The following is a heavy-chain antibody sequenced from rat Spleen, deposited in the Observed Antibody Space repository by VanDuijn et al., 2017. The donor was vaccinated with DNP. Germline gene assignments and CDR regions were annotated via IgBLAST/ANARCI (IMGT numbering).Heavy chain of an antibody. CDR2: IGSDGYAP. J-gene: IGHJ2*01. Sequence: EVQLVESGGGLVQPGRSLKLSCAASGFTFSDYNLAWVRQVPKKGLEWVAYIGSDGYAPYYGDSVKGRFAISRDNAKSTLYLQMNSLRSEDMATYYCVRWSSGHFDYWGQGVMVTVSS. V-gene: IGHV5-22*01. CDR1: GFTFSDYN. D-gene: IGHD4-3*01. CDR3: VRWSSGHFDY.